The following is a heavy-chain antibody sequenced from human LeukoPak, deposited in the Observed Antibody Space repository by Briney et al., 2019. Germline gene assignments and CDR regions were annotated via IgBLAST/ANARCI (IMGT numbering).Heavy chain of an antibody. V-gene: IGHV1-8*01. CDR3: ARAPRSRGFDY. J-gene: IGHJ4*02. D-gene: IGHD3-10*01. Sequence: ASVKVSCKASGYTFTSYDFNWLRQATGQGPEWMGWMNPNSGATGYAQKFQGRVTMTRSASINTAYMELTNLRSEDTAVYYCARAPRSRGFDYWGQGTLVTVSS. CDR2: MNPNSGAT. CDR1: GYTFTSYD.